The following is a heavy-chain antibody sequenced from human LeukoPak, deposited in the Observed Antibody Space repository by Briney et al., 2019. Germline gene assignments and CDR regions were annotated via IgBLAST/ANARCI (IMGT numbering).Heavy chain of an antibody. Sequence: SETLSLTCTVSGGSISSSSYYWGWIRQPPGKGLEWIGEIYHSGSTNYNPSLKSRVTILVDKSKNQFSLKLSSVTAADTAVYYCARDSRGYVWGSSPFDYWGQGTLVTVSS. CDR1: GGSISSSSYY. CDR3: ARDSRGYVWGSSPFDY. D-gene: IGHD3-16*01. V-gene: IGHV4-39*07. CDR2: IYHSGST. J-gene: IGHJ4*02.